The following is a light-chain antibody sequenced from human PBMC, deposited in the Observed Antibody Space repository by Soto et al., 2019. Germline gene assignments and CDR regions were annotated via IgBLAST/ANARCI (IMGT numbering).Light chain of an antibody. V-gene: IGLV2-14*01. CDR2: EVS. Sequence: QSVLTQPASVSGSPGQSITISCTGTSSDVGGYNYVSWYQQHPGKAPRLMIFEVSKRPSGVSNRFSGSKSGNAASLTISGLQAEDEADYYCSSYTGSGPPLVFGTGTKVTVL. CDR3: SSYTGSGPPLV. J-gene: IGLJ1*01. CDR1: SSDVGGYNY.